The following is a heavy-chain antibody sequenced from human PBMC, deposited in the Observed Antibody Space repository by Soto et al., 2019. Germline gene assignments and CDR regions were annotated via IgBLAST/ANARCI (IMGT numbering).Heavy chain of an antibody. CDR1: GFTFSDSA. Sequence: EVQLVESGGGLVQPGGSLKLSCAASGFTFSDSAMHWVRQASGKGPEWVGRIRSKVNTYATAYAESVKGRFTISRDDSMNTAYRQMNSLKTEGAAVYYCTRRRDWTAMDPLDYWGQGTLVTVSS. V-gene: IGHV3-73*02. D-gene: IGHD5-18*01. CDR3: TRRRDWTAMDPLDY. J-gene: IGHJ4*02. CDR2: IRSKVNTYAT.